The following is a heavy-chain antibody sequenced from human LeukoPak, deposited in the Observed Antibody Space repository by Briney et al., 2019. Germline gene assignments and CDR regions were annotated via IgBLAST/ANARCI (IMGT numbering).Heavy chain of an antibody. CDR2: IWYDGSNK. V-gene: IGHV3-33*06. J-gene: IGHJ6*03. CDR1: GFTFSSYG. CDR3: AKGGWKYQLLYQTYYYYMDV. Sequence: GRSLRLSCAASGFTFSSYGMHWVRQAPGKGLEWVAVIWYDGSNKYYADSVKGRFTISRDNSKNTLYLQMNSLRAEDTAVYYCAKGGWKYQLLYQTYYYYMDVWGKGTTVTVSS. D-gene: IGHD2-2*02.